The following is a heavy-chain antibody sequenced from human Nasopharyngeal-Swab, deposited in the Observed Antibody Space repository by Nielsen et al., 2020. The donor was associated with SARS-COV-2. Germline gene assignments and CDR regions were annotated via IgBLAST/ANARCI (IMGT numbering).Heavy chain of an antibody. CDR2: ISSGNNYR. Sequence: ESLKISCAAAGFTLSSYSMNWVRQAPGKGLEWVLCISSGNNYRYYADSVKGRFTISRDNAKNAVYLQMNSLRAEDTAVYYCARDLYDYSDYEGIDYWGQGTLVTVSS. V-gene: IGHV3-21*01. J-gene: IGHJ4*02. D-gene: IGHD4-11*01. CDR1: GFTLSSYS. CDR3: ARDLYDYSDYEGIDY.